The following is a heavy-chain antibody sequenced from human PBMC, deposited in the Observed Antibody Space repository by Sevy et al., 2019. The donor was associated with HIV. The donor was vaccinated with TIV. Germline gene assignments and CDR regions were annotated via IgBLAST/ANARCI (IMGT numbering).Heavy chain of an antibody. CDR1: GGSVSSNSYY. D-gene: IGHD2-2*01. J-gene: IGHJ5*02. Sequence: SETLSLTCTVSGGSVSSNSYYWTWIRQPPGKGLEWIGYIHYSGSTNYNPSLKGRVTISVDTSENQFSLKLSSVTAADTAVYFCARVVTPTTMQIYYFDPWGQGTLVTVSS. V-gene: IGHV4-61*01. CDR3: ARVVTPTTMQIYYFDP. CDR2: IHYSGST.